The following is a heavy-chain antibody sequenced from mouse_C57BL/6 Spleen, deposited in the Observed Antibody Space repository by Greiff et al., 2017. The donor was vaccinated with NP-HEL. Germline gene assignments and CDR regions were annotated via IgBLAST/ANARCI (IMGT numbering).Heavy chain of an antibody. Sequence: EVMLVESGGGLVKPGGSLKLSCAASGFTFSSYAMSWVRQTPEKRLEWVATISDGGSYTYYPDNVKGRFTISRDNAKNNLYLQMSHLKSEDTAMYYCARGNSSGYDFDYWGQGTTLTVSS. CDR2: ISDGGSYT. J-gene: IGHJ2*01. CDR3: ARGNSSGYDFDY. CDR1: GFTFSSYA. V-gene: IGHV5-4*03. D-gene: IGHD3-2*02.